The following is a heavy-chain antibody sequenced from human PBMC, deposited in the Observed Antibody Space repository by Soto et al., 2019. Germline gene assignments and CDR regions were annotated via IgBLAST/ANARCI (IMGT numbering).Heavy chain of an antibody. CDR3: ARVGGGGYSLYYYGMDV. D-gene: IGHD2-21*01. Sequence: QVQLVESGGGLVKPGGSLRLSCAASGFTFSDYYMSWIRQAPGKGLEWVSYISSSGSTIYYADSVKGRFTISRDNVKKSVYLQMHRRRAEDTAVYYCARVGGGGYSLYYYGMDVWGQGTTVTVSS. CDR2: ISSSGSTI. J-gene: IGHJ6*02. CDR1: GFTFSDYY. V-gene: IGHV3-11*01.